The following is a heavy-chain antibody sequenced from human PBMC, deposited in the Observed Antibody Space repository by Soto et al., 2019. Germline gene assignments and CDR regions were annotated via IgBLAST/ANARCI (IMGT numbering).Heavy chain of an antibody. D-gene: IGHD6-19*01. Sequence: QVQLVQSGAEVKKPGASVKVSCKASDYTFTNYGISWVRQAPGQGLEWMGWISAYNVNTNYAQKLQGRVTMTTDTSTSTAYMELRSLRSDDTAVYYCARSSSGPPPDAFDIWGQGTMVTVSS. J-gene: IGHJ3*02. V-gene: IGHV1-18*01. CDR3: ARSSSGPPPDAFDI. CDR1: DYTFTNYG. CDR2: ISAYNVNT.